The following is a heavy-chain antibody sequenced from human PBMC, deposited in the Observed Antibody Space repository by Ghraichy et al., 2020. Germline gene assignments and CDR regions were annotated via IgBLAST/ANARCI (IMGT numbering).Heavy chain of an antibody. CDR2: IYYSGST. V-gene: IGHV4-39*07. CDR3: ARDPIAVVRLFDY. Sequence: SETLSLTCTVSGGSISSSSYYWGWIRQPPGKGLEWIGSIYYSGSTYYNPSLKSRVTISVDTSKNQFSLKLSSVTAADTAVYYCARDPIAVVRLFDYWGQGTLVTVSS. CDR1: GGSISSSSYY. J-gene: IGHJ4*02. D-gene: IGHD6-19*01.